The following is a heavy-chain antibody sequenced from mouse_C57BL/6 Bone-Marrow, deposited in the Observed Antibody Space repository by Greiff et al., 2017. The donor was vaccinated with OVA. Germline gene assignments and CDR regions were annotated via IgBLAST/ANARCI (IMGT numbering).Heavy chain of an antibody. D-gene: IGHD1-1*01. Sequence: QVQLKQPGAELVRPGTSVKVSCKASGYAFTNYLIEWVKQRPGQGLEWIGVINPGSGGTNYNEKFKGKATLTADKSSSTAYMQLSSLTSEDSAVYFCASRYSTVVARDFDYWGQGTTLTVSS. CDR2: INPGSGGT. CDR3: ASRYSTVVARDFDY. CDR1: GYAFTNYL. V-gene: IGHV1-54*01. J-gene: IGHJ2*01.